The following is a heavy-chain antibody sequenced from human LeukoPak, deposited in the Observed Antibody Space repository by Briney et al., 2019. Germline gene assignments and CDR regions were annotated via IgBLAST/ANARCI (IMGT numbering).Heavy chain of an antibody. CDR3: AKTSPSMIVPRGRGYYFDY. Sequence: GRSLRLSCAASGFTSDDYAMHWVRQAPGKGLEWVSGISWNSGSIGYADSVKGRFTISRDNAKNSLYLQMNSLRAEDTALYYCAKTSPSMIVPRGRGYYFDYWGQGTLVTVSS. J-gene: IGHJ4*02. V-gene: IGHV3-9*02. D-gene: IGHD3-22*01. CDR1: GFTSDDYA. CDR2: ISWNSGSI.